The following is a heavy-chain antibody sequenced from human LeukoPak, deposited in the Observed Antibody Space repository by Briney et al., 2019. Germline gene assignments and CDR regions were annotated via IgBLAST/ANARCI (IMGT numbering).Heavy chain of an antibody. D-gene: IGHD3-16*01. CDR2: INPNSGGT. J-gene: IGHJ5*02. V-gene: IGHV1-2*02. CDR1: GYTFTGYY. CDR3: ARDWGSIKVISDL. Sequence: VASVKVSCKASGYTFTGYYMHWVRQAPGQGLEWMGWINPNSGGTNYAQDFHGRVTMTRDTSISTAYMELRSLKSDDTAVYFCARDWGSIKVISDLWGQGTLVTVSS.